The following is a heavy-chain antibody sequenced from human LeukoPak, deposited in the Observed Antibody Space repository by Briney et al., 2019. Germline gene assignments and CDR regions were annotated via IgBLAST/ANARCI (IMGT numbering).Heavy chain of an antibody. V-gene: IGHV3-23*01. CDR3: AKVRGSGSYYRRVYFDY. D-gene: IGHD3-10*01. Sequence: GGSLRLSCAASGFTFSSYAMSWVRQAPGKRLEWVSAISGSGGSTYYADSVKGRFTISRDNSKNTLYLQMNSLRAEDTAVYYCAKVRGSGSYYRRVYFDYRGQGTLVTVSS. J-gene: IGHJ4*02. CDR1: GFTFSSYA. CDR2: ISGSGGST.